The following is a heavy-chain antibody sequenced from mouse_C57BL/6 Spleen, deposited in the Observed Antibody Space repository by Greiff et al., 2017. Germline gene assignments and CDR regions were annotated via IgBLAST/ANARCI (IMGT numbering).Heavy chain of an antibody. V-gene: IGHV1-64*01. CDR3: AIYYYGSNAMDY. CDR2: IHPNSGST. D-gene: IGHD1-1*01. J-gene: IGHJ4*01. CDR1: GYTFTSYW. Sequence: QVHVKQPGAELVKPGASVKLSCKASGYTFTSYWMHWVKQRPGQGLEWIGMIHPNSGSTNYNEKFKSKATLTVDKSSSTAYMQLSSLTSEDSAVYYCAIYYYGSNAMDYWGQGTSVTVSS.